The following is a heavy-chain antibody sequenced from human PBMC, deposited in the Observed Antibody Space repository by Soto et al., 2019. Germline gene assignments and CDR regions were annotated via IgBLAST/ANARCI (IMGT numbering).Heavy chain of an antibody. V-gene: IGHV4-31*03. Sequence: TLSLTCTVSGGSISSGGYYWSWIRQHPGKGLEWIGYIYYSGSTYYNPSLKSRVTISVDTSKNQFSLKLSSVTAADTAVYYCARDHIVYCSGGSCFYVWGQGTLVTVSS. J-gene: IGHJ4*02. CDR3: ARDHIVYCSGGSCFYV. CDR1: GGSISSGGYY. CDR2: IYYSGST. D-gene: IGHD2-15*01.